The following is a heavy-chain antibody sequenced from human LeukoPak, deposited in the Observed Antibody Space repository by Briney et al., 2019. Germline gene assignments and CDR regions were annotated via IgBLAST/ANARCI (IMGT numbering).Heavy chain of an antibody. D-gene: IGHD6-13*01. V-gene: IGHV3-33*01. Sequence: VGSLRLSCAASGFTFSIDGMHWVRQAPDKGVGRGAVIWYDGSNKYYADSVKGRFTISRDNSKNTLYLQMNSLRAEDTAVYYCARDRGGRIAAADPTFDYWGQGTLVTVSS. CDR2: IWYDGSNK. J-gene: IGHJ4*02. CDR3: ARDRGGRIAAADPTFDY. CDR1: GFTFSIDG.